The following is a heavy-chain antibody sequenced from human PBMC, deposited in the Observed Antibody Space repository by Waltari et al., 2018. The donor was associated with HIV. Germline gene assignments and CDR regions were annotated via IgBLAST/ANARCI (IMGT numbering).Heavy chain of an antibody. CDR2: IYYSGST. Sequence: QLQLQESGPGLVKPSETLSLTCTVSGGSISSSSYYWGWIRPPPGKGLEWIGSIYYSGSTYYNPSLKSRVTISVDTSKNQFSLKLSSVTAADTAVYYCARDSYYDSSGYYYVNSYYYYYGMDVWGQGTTVTVSS. D-gene: IGHD3-22*01. CDR1: GGSISSSSYY. CDR3: ARDSYYDSSGYYYVNSYYYYYGMDV. J-gene: IGHJ6*02. V-gene: IGHV4-39*07.